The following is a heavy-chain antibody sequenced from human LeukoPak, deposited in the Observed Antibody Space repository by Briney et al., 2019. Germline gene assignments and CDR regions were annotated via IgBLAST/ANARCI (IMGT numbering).Heavy chain of an antibody. J-gene: IGHJ4*02. Sequence: ASVKVSCKTSGGTFNSYAISWVRQAPGQGLEWMGGITAIFRTTNYAQKFQGRVTITADESMSTVYMELSSPRSEDTAVYYCARHSGYHSTMYLDYWGQGTLVTVSS. CDR3: ARHSGYHSTMYLDY. CDR1: GGTFNSYA. D-gene: IGHD3-22*01. CDR2: ITAIFRTT. V-gene: IGHV1-69*13.